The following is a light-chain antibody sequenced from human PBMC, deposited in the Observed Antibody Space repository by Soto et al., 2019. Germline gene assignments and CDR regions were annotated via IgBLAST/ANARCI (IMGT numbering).Light chain of an antibody. V-gene: IGKV3-15*01. CDR1: QSVSSN. Sequence: EIVMTQSPATLSVSPGERATLSCRASQSVSSNLAWYQQKPGQAPRVLIYGASTRATGIPARFSGSGSGTEFTLTISSLQSEDFALYYCQQYNNWPPYTFGQGTKLELK. CDR2: GAS. CDR3: QQYNNWPPYT. J-gene: IGKJ2*01.